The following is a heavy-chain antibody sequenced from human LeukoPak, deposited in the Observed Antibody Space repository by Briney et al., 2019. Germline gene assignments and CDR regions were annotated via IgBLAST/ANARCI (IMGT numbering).Heavy chain of an antibody. D-gene: IGHD3-3*01. Sequence: ASVKVSCKASGYTFTSYGISWVRQAPGQGLEWMGWISAYNGNRNYAQKLQGRVTMTTDTSTSTAYMELRSLRSDDTAVYYCARRDYDFWSGYPSSAFDIWGQGTMVTVSS. CDR1: GYTFTSYG. V-gene: IGHV1-18*01. J-gene: IGHJ3*02. CDR3: ARRDYDFWSGYPSSAFDI. CDR2: ISAYNGNR.